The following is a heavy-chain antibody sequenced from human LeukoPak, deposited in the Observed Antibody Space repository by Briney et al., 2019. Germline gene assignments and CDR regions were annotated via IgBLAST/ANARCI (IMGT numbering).Heavy chain of an antibody. J-gene: IGHJ4*02. CDR1: GGSISSGGYS. CDR2: IYHSGST. CDR3: ATRRDGYKNYFDY. V-gene: IGHV4-30-2*01. Sequence: SQTLSLTCAVSGGSISSGGYSWSWIRPPPGKGLEWIGYIYHSGSTYYNPSLKSRVTISVDRSKNQFSLKLSSVTAADTAVYYCATRRDGYKNYFDYWGQGTLVTVSS. D-gene: IGHD5-24*01.